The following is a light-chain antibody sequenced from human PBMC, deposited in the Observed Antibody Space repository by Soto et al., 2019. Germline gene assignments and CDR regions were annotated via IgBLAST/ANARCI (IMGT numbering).Light chain of an antibody. CDR2: GVT. Sequence: QSALTQPASVSGSPGQSITISCTGTSSDVGGYNYVSWYQQYPGKAPKLMIYGVTNRPSGVSHRFSGSKSGNTASLTISGLQAEDEADYYCSSYRSTTTYVFGTGTKLTVL. V-gene: IGLV2-14*01. CDR3: SSYRSTTTYV. CDR1: SSDVGGYNY. J-gene: IGLJ1*01.